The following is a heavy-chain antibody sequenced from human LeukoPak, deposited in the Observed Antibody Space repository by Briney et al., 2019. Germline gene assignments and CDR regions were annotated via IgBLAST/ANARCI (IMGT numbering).Heavy chain of an antibody. V-gene: IGHV1-8*01. D-gene: IGHD6-19*01. CDR2: MNPNSGNT. CDR3: AIQHHSSGWYREYYFDY. J-gene: IGHJ4*02. Sequence: GASVKVSCKASGYTSTSYDINWVRQATGQGLEWMGWMNPNSGNTGYAQKFQGRVTMTRNTSISTAYMELSSLRSEDTAVYYCAIQHHSSGWYREYYFDYWGQGTLVTVSS. CDR1: GYTSTSYD.